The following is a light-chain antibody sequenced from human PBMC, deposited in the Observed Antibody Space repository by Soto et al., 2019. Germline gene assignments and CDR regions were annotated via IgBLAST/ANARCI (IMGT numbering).Light chain of an antibody. J-gene: IGLJ2*01. V-gene: IGLV2-18*02. Sequence: QSVLTQPPSVSGSPGQSVTISCTGTSSDVGSHNRVSWYQQSPGSAPKLMIYEVSNRPSGVPDRFSGSRSGNTASLTISGLQSEDEADCYCSSYTASTSQVVFGGGTKVTVL. CDR2: EVS. CDR3: SSYTASTSQVV. CDR1: SSDVGSHNR.